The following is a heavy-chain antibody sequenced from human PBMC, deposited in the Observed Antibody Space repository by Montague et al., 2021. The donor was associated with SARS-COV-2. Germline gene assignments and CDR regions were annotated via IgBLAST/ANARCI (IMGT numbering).Heavy chain of an antibody. CDR1: GGSISSSSYY. Sequence: SETLSLTCTVSGGSISSSSYYWSWNRQPPGTGLEWIGSIFYSGSTDYNPSLKSRVTISVDTSKNQFSLKLSSVTAADTAVYYCASMVRAQVYYFDYWGQGTLVTVSS. V-gene: IGHV4-39*01. CDR3: ASMVRAQVYYFDY. D-gene: IGHD3-10*01. CDR2: IFYSGST. J-gene: IGHJ4*02.